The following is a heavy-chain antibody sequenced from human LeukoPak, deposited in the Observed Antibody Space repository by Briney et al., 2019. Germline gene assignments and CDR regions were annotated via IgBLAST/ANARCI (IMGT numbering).Heavy chain of an antibody. J-gene: IGHJ4*02. CDR1: GGTFSSYA. D-gene: IGHD4-11*01. Sequence: SVKVSCKASGGTFSSYAISWVRQAPGHGLEWMGGIIPIFGTANYAQRFQGRVTITEDESTSTVYMELSSLRSEDTAVYYCARASYSKGSIPDYWGQGTLVTVSS. V-gene: IGHV1-69*13. CDR3: ARASYSKGSIPDY. CDR2: IIPIFGTA.